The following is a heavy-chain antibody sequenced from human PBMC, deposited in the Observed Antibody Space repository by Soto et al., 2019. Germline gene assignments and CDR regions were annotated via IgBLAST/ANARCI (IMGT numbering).Heavy chain of an antibody. CDR2: ITDTSSSTI. D-gene: IGHD3-3*02. Sequence: EVQLVESGGGLVQPGGSLRLSCAASGFPFGSYSMHWVRQAPGNVLEWLSYITDTSSSTIYYADSVKGRFTITRDNARHSLYLQMNSLRDEDRAVYYCARVKGPTLATHYLRYWGKGSLVTVSS. V-gene: IGHV3-48*02. CDR1: GFPFGSYS. CDR3: ARVKGPTLATHYLRY. J-gene: IGHJ4*02.